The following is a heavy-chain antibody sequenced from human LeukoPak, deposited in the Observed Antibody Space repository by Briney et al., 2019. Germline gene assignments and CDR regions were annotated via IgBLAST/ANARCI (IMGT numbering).Heavy chain of an antibody. D-gene: IGHD4-17*01. CDR3: AKDLTVTTHGWFDP. CDR2: ISGSGGST. V-gene: IGHV3-23*01. Sequence: PGGSLRLSCAASGFTFSSYAMSWVRQAPGKELEWVSAISGSGGSTYYADSVKGRFTISRDNSKNTLYLQMNSLRAEDTAVYYCAKDLTVTTHGWFDPWGQGTLVTVSS. J-gene: IGHJ5*02. CDR1: GFTFSSYA.